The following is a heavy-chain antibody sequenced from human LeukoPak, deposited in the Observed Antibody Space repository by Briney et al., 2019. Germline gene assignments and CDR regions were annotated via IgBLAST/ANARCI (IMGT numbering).Heavy chain of an antibody. J-gene: IGHJ5*02. CDR3: ARGRAAANWFDP. Sequence: SETLSLTCAVSGGSISSGGYSWSWIRQPPGKGLEWIGYIYHSGSTYYNPSLKSRVTISVDRSKNQFSLKLSSVTAADTAVYYCARGRAAANWFDPWGQGTLVTVSS. V-gene: IGHV4-30-2*01. CDR2: IYHSGST. D-gene: IGHD6-25*01. CDR1: GGSISSGGYS.